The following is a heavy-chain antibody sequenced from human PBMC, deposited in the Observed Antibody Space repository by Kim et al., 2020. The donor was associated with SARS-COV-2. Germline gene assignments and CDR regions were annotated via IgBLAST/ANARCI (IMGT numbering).Heavy chain of an antibody. CDR3: ARGRPVLRYFDWLFSLDPFDD. D-gene: IGHD3-9*01. CDR2: INHSGST. Sequence: SETLSLTCAVYGGSFSGYYWSWIRQPPGKGLEWIGEINHSGSTNYNPSPKSRVTISVDTSKNQFSLKLSSVTAADTAVYYCARGRPVLRYFDWLFSLDPFDDWGQGTLVTVSS. J-gene: IGHJ4*02. CDR1: GGSFSGYY. V-gene: IGHV4-34*01.